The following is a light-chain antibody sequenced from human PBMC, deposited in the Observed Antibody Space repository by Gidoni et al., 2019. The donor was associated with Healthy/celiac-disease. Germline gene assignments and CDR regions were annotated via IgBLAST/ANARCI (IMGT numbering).Light chain of an antibody. Sequence: QSSLTQPASVSGSPGQSLTISCTGTSSDVGGYNYVSWYQQNPGKAPKLMIYEVSNRPSGVSNRLSGSKSGNTASLTISGLQAEDDADYYCSADTSSSTVVFGGGTKLTVL. J-gene: IGLJ2*01. CDR2: EVS. CDR1: SSDVGGYNY. CDR3: SADTSSSTVV. V-gene: IGLV2-14*01.